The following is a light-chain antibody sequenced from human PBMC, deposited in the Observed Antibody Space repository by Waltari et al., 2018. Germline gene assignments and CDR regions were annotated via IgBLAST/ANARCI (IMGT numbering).Light chain of an antibody. CDR1: SLRRFY. CDR2: GQD. J-gene: IGLJ2*01. Sequence: SSELTQDPAVSVALGQTVPITCQGDSLRRFYASWYQQRPGQAPILIFYGQDNRPSGIPDRFSGSTSGDTASLTITGAQAEDEADYYCHSRDTFSTRVFGGGTRLTV. V-gene: IGLV3-19*01. CDR3: HSRDTFSTRV.